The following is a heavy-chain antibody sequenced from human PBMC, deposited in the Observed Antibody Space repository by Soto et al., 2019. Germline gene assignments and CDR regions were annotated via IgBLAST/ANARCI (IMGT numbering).Heavy chain of an antibody. J-gene: IGHJ3*02. Sequence: EVQLVESGGGLVKPGGSLRLSCAASGFTFSNAWMSWVRQAPGKGLEWVGRIKSKTDGGTTDYAAPVKGRFTISRDDSKNTLYLQMTSLQTEDTAVYYCTTLVFIMGDAFDIWGQGTMVTVSS. D-gene: IGHD3-22*01. CDR3: TTLVFIMGDAFDI. CDR2: IKSKTDGGTT. V-gene: IGHV3-15*01. CDR1: GFTFSNAW.